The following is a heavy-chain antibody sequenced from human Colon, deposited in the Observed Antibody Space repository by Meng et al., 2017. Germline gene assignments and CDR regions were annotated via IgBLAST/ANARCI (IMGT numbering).Heavy chain of an antibody. Sequence: EAGPRLRRRSGTLSLEVAVSGDPIHDQWLSWVRQPPGKGLEWIGEIFNFGSTNYNPSLESRVTISVDKSKNQVSLNLISVTAADTAVYYRAKAAAYNLDIWGPGILVTVSS. J-gene: IGHJ4*02. D-gene: IGHD5-24*01. CDR1: GDPIHDQW. V-gene: IGHV4-4*02. CDR3: AKAAAYNLDI. CDR2: IFNFGST.